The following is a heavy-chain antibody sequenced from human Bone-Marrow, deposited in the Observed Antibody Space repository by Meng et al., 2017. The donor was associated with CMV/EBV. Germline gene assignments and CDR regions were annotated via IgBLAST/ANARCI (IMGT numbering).Heavy chain of an antibody. V-gene: IGHV2-5*01. CDR1: GGSISSYYW. CDR3: AHTARCYNVFTGYYNPCYFDY. CDR2: IYWNDDK. J-gene: IGHJ4*02. D-gene: IGHD3-9*01. Sequence: TLSLTCTVSGGSISSYYWSWIRQPPGKALEWLALIYWNDDKLYSPSLKSSATVTKDTSRNRVVLTMSNMDPLDTATYYCAHTARCYNVFTGYYNPCYFDYWGQGTLVTASS.